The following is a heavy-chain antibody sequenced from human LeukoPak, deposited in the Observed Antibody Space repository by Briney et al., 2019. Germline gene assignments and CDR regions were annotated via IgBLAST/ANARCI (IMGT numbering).Heavy chain of an antibody. CDR2: ISDNDGAT. CDR3: VRHDSYIPF. V-gene: IGHV3-23*01. CDR1: GFNFNNYA. Sequence: PGGSPRLSCAASGFNFNNYAMSWVRQTPGKGLEWVSGISDNDGATYYTDSVRGRFTISRDNSKDTVYLQMKNLRAADTALYFCVRHDSYIPFWGQGSLVTVSS. D-gene: IGHD5-18*01. J-gene: IGHJ1*01.